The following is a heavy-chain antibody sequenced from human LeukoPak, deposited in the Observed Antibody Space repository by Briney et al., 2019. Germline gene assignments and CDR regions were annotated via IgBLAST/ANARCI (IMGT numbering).Heavy chain of an antibody. Sequence: GGSLRLSCAVSGFTFNMYWMSWVRQAPGKGLEWVAYIKQGGSEKYYVDSVKGRSTVSRDNTKKLLYLQMNSLRAEDTAVYYCARGGFGGLAFDYWGQGALVTVSS. V-gene: IGHV3-7*01. CDR1: GFTFNMYW. D-gene: IGHD2-15*01. CDR3: ARGGFGGLAFDY. J-gene: IGHJ4*02. CDR2: IKQGGSEK.